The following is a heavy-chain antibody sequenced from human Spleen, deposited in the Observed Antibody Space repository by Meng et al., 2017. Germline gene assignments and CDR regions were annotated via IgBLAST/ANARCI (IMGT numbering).Heavy chain of an antibody. V-gene: IGHV3-43D*04. CDR2: ISWDGGST. CDR3: AKDVDTMGGMDV. J-gene: IGHJ6*02. Sequence: GGSLRLSCAASGFTFDDYAMHWVRQAPGKGLEWVSLISWDGGSTYYADSVKGRFTISRDNSKNPLYLQMNSLRAEDTALYYCAKDVDTMGGMDVWGQGTTVTVSS. CDR1: GFTFDDYA. D-gene: IGHD5-18*01.